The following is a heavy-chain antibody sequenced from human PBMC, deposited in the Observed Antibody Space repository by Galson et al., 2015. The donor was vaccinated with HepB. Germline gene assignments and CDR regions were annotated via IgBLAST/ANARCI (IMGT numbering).Heavy chain of an antibody. CDR3: AREEAAAFDY. CDR1: GFTFSSYA. J-gene: IGHJ4*02. Sequence: SLRLSCAASGFTFSSYAMHWVRQAPGKGLEWVAVISYDGSNKYYADSVKGRFTISRDNSKNTLYLQMNSLRAEDTAVYYCAREEAAAFDYWGQGTLVTVSS. D-gene: IGHD6-13*01. V-gene: IGHV3-30-3*01. CDR2: ISYDGSNK.